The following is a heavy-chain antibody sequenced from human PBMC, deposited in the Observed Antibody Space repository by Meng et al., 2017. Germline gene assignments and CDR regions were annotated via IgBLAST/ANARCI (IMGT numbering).Heavy chain of an antibody. V-gene: IGHV4-34*01. CDR1: GGSFSGYY. CDR2: INHSGST. D-gene: IGHD4-17*01. CDR3: ARGSMFGATVTKIDY. Sequence: QVQLKQWGAGLLKPSETLSLTCAVYGGSFSGYYWSWIRQPSGKGLEWIGEINHSGSTNYNPSLKSRVTISVDTSKNQFSLKLSSVTAADTAVYYCARGSMFGATVTKIDYWGQGTLVTVSS. J-gene: IGHJ4*02.